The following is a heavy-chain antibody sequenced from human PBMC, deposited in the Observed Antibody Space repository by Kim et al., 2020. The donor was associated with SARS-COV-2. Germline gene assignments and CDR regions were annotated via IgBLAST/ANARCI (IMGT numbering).Heavy chain of an antibody. Sequence: GGSLRLSCAASGFTFNSYAMTWVRQAPGKGLEWVSGISSSGGSTYYADSVKGRFTISRDNSKNTLYLQMNSLRAEDTAVYYCALPWVIAATGRGGYWGQGTLVTVSS. CDR3: ALPWVIAATGRGGY. CDR1: GFTFNSYA. V-gene: IGHV3-23*01. CDR2: ISSSGGST. J-gene: IGHJ4*02. D-gene: IGHD6-13*01.